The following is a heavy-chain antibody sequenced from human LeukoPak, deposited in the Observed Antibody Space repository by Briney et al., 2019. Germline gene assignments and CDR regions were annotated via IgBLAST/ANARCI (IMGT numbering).Heavy chain of an antibody. CDR1: GFTFSNYG. CDR3: AKEGAYAALNA. Sequence: GGSLRLSCAASGFTFSNYGMNWVRQAPGKGLEWVSSIAGGSNTINYADSVKGRFTISRDNSKNTLYLQMNSLRAEDTAVYYCAKEGAYAALNAWGQGTLVSVSS. J-gene: IGHJ5*02. D-gene: IGHD1-26*01. V-gene: IGHV3-23*01. CDR2: IAGGSNTI.